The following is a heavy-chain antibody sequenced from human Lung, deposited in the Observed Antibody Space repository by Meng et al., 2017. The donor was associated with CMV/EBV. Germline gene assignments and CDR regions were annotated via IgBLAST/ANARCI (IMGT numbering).Heavy chain of an antibody. V-gene: IGHV6-1*01. CDR3: ARVYSSSSPWFDP. D-gene: IGHD6-6*01. CDR1: GASVSSNSAA. J-gene: IGHJ5*02. Sequence: GASVSSNSAAWNWIRQSPSRGLEWLGRTYYRSKWYNDYAVSVKSRITINPDTSKNQFSLQLNSVTPEDTAVYYCARVYSSSSPWFDPWGQGTLVTVSS. CDR2: TYYRSKWYN.